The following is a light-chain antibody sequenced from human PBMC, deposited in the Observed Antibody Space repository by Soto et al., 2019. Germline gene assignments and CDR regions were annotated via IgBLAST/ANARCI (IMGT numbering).Light chain of an antibody. CDR1: QSVSSNY. V-gene: IGKV3-20*01. Sequence: EIVLTQSPGTLSLSPGERATLSCRASQSVSSNYLAWYQQKPGQAPRLLIYGASRRATGIPDRFSGSGSGTEFSLTISRLEPEDFAVYYCQRYGSSGTFGQGTKVDIK. J-gene: IGKJ1*01. CDR2: GAS. CDR3: QRYGSSGT.